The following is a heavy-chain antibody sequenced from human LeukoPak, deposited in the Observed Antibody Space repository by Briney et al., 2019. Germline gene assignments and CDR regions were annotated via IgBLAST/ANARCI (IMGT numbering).Heavy chain of an antibody. CDR2: IKQDGSEK. CDR3: ASSIAAAGEDY. V-gene: IGHV3-7*01. J-gene: IGHJ4*02. D-gene: IGHD6-13*01. CDR1: GFTLSSYW. Sequence: GGSLRLSCAASGFTLSSYWMRWVRQAPGKGLEWVANIKQDGSEKYYVDSVKGGFTISRNNAKNSLYLRMNSLRAEDTAVYYCASSIAAAGEDYWGQGTLVTVSS.